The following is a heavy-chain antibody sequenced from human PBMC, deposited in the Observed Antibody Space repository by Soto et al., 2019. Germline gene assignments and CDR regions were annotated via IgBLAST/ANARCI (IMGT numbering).Heavy chain of an antibody. CDR1: GGSLSGATYS. J-gene: IGHJ4*02. Sequence: QVQLRESGSGLVKPLETLSLTCGVSGGSLSGATYSWNWIRQPPGKGLEWIGYIFPSGTTYYNPSLKRRVTISIDVSKNQLSLSLRSFTAADTAVYYCARSREFDYWSQGTLVSVSS. CDR2: IFPSGTT. CDR3: ARSREFDY. V-gene: IGHV4-30-2*01.